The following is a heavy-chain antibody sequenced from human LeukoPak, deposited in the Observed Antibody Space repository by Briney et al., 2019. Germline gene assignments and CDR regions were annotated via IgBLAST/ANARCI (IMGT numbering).Heavy chain of an antibody. D-gene: IGHD6-13*01. V-gene: IGHV3-23*01. CDR3: GIHVSAGTVDY. Sequence: GGSLRLSCAASGFTFSAYAMSSVRQAPGKGLEWVSTITNSGGSTHYADSVKGRFTISRDNSKNTLYMQMNSLRAEDTAVYYCGIHVSAGTVDYWGQGTLVTVSS. CDR2: ITNSGGST. J-gene: IGHJ4*02. CDR1: GFTFSAYA.